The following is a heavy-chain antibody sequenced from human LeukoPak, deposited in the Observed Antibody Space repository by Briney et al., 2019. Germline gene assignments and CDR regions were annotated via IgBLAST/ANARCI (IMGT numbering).Heavy chain of an antibody. CDR2: INHSGST. V-gene: IGHV4-34*01. J-gene: IGHJ4*02. CDR3: ARAAGYYGSGSYFLRYYFDY. CDR1: GVSFSGYY. Sequence: SETLSLTCAVYGVSFSGYYWSWIRQPPGKGLEWIGEINHSGSTNYNPSLKSRVTISVDTSKNQFSLKLSSVTAADTAVYYCARAAGYYGSGSYFLRYYFDYWGQGTLATVSS. D-gene: IGHD3-10*01.